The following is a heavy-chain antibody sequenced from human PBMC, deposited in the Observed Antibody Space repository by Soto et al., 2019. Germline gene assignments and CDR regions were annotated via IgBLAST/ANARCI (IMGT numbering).Heavy chain of an antibody. CDR3: EREGGGDIVVVPAAIEGDAFDI. Sequence: QVQLVQSGAEVKKPGSSVKVSCKASGGTFSSYTISWVRQAPGQGLEWMGRIIPILGIANYAQKFQGRVTITADKSTRTDYMGTGSLRSGDTAVYYCEREGGGDIVVVPAAIEGDAFDIWGQGTMVTVSS. J-gene: IGHJ3*02. D-gene: IGHD2-2*02. V-gene: IGHV1-69*08. CDR1: GGTFSSYT. CDR2: IIPILGIA.